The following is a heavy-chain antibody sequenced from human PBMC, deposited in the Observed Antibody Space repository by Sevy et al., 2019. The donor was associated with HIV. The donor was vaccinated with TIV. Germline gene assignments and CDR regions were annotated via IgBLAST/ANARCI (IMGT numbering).Heavy chain of an antibody. J-gene: IGHJ3*01. CDR1: GFTFTSTA. Sequence: AAVKVSCKASGFTFTSTAVQWVRQGRGQRLERIGWIVVGSGVTNYSQKFQGRVTITSDSSTSTVYLDLSSLESEDTALYYCAAEDMTTIGRALRVFDFWGQGTMVTVSS. CDR3: AAEDMTTIGRALRVFDF. V-gene: IGHV1-58*01. D-gene: IGHD3-16*01. CDR2: IVVGSGVT.